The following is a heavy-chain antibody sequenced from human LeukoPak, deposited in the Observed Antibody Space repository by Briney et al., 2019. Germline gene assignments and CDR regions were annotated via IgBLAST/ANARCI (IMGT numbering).Heavy chain of an antibody. V-gene: IGHV3-7*01. CDR3: ARDRSIAAAGRPRNWFDP. Sequence: ETLSLTCTVSGGSISSYYWSWIRQPPGKGLEWVANIKQDGSEKYYVDSVKGRFTISRDNAKNSLYLQMNSLRAEDTAVYYCARDRSIAAAGRPRNWFDPWGQGTLVTVSS. CDR1: GGSISSYY. CDR2: IKQDGSEK. J-gene: IGHJ5*02. D-gene: IGHD6-13*01.